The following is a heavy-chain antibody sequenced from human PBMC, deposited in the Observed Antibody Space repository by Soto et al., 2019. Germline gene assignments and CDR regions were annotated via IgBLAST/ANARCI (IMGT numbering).Heavy chain of an antibody. Sequence: GGSLRLSCAGARVSFSSDSMGWVRRAPGKGLEWVASTSSSGSFMNYADSVKGRFTISRDNAKNSLYLQMSGLKDEDTAVYYCARDPPTGTTLDWADSWGQGTLVTVSS. J-gene: IGHJ4*02. CDR2: TSSSGSFM. V-gene: IGHV3-21*01. CDR1: RVSFSSDS. CDR3: ARDPPTGTTLDWADS. D-gene: IGHD1-7*01.